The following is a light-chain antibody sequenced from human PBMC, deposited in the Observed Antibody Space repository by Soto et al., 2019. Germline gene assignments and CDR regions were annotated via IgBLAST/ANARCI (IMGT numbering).Light chain of an antibody. CDR3: QQYNIWPPELT. Sequence: EIVMTQSPATLSVSPGERATLSCRASQSVSSNLAWYQQKPGQAPRLLIYDASTRATGIPARFSGSGSGTEFTLTISSLQSEDFAVHYCQQYNIWPPELTFGGGTKVEI. CDR2: DAS. J-gene: IGKJ4*01. V-gene: IGKV3-15*01. CDR1: QSVSSN.